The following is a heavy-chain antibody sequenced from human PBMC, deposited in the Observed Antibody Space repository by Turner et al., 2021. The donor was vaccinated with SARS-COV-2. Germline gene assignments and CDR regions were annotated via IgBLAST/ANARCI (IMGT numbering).Heavy chain of an antibody. CDR2: IYYSGST. J-gene: IGHJ6*02. CDR1: GGSISSSNYY. D-gene: IGHD3-10*01. V-gene: IGHV4-39*01. CDR3: ARLLNPGSYYYYYYGMDV. Sequence: QLQLQESGPGLVKPSETLSLTCTVSGGSISSSNYYWGWIRQPPWKGLEWIGSIYYSGSTYYNPSLKSRVTISVDTSKNQFSLKLSSVTAADTAVYYCARLLNPGSYYYYYYGMDVWGQGTTVTVSS.